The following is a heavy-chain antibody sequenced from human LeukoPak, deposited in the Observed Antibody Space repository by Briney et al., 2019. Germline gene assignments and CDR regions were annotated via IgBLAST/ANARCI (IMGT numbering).Heavy chain of an antibody. Sequence: MSGGSLRLSCAASGFTFSSYSMNWVRQAPGKGLEWVSSISSRSSYIYYADSVKGRFTISRDNAKNSLYLQMNSLRAEDTAVYYCARECSGGSCLGLEAFDIWGQGTMVTVSS. CDR2: ISSRSSYI. D-gene: IGHD2-15*01. J-gene: IGHJ3*02. CDR3: ARECSGGSCLGLEAFDI. CDR1: GFTFSSYS. V-gene: IGHV3-21*01.